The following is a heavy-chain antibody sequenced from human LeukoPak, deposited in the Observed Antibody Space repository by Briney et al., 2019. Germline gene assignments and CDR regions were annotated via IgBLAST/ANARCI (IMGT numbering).Heavy chain of an antibody. J-gene: IGHJ4*02. D-gene: IGHD6-19*01. V-gene: IGHV4-34*01. CDR2: INHSGST. CDR1: GGSFSGYY. Sequence: SETLSLTCAVYGGSFSGYYWSWIRQPPGKGLEWTGEINHSGSTNYNPSLKSRVTISVDTSKNQFSLKLSSVTAADTAVYYCARLGRSSGHDYWGQGTLVTVSS. CDR3: ARLGRSSGHDY.